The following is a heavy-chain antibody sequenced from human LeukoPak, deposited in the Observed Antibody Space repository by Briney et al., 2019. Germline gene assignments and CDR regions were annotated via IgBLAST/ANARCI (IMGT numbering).Heavy chain of an antibody. CDR1: GYTFTIYG. Sequence: ASVKVSCKASGYTFTIYGISWVRQAPGQGLEWMGWISAYNGNTKYAQKLQGRVTTTTDTSTRTAYMELRSLRSDDTAVYYCARDPGQQQVLLGGYYFDYWGQGTLVTVSS. J-gene: IGHJ4*02. V-gene: IGHV1-18*01. D-gene: IGHD2/OR15-2a*01. CDR2: ISAYNGNT. CDR3: ARDPGQQQVLLGGYYFDY.